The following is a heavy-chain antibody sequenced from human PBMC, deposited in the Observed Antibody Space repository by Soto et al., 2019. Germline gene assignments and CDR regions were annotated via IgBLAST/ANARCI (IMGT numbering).Heavy chain of an antibody. V-gene: IGHV3-33*01. CDR3: AREGVLGTGGLDS. CDR2: IWFDGSNE. D-gene: IGHD2-8*02. CDR1: GFTFSQHD. J-gene: IGHJ4*02. Sequence: QVQLVESGGGVVQPGRSLRLSCAASGFTFSQHDMHWVRQAPGKGLEWVAVIWFDGSNENYADSVKGRFSISRDSFNNTLYLQMNSLRAEDTAVYYCAREGVLGTGGLDSWGQGSLDTVSS.